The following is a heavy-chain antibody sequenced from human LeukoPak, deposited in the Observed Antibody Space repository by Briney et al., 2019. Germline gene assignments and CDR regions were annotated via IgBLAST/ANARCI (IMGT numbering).Heavy chain of an antibody. Sequence: GGSLRLSCAASGFTFSSYTMYWVRQAPGKGLEWVSGISSSGSNTYYADSVKGRFTISRDNAKNSLYLQMNSLRAEDTALYYCARDRTVTKAFDIWGQGTMVTVSS. J-gene: IGHJ3*02. V-gene: IGHV3-21*04. D-gene: IGHD4-17*01. CDR1: GFTFSSYT. CDR3: ARDRTVTKAFDI. CDR2: ISSSGSNT.